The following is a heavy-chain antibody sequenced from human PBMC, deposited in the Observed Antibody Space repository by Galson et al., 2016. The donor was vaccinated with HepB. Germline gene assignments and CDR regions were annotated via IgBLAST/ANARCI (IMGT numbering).Heavy chain of an antibody. CDR2: IHSTGSA. V-gene: IGHV4-4*07. J-gene: IGHJ6*02. CDR3: ARHAYRSLSDFYYHGMDV. D-gene: IGHD6-6*01. Sequence: SETLSLTCTVSGGSLNIYYWSWIRQPAGKGLEWIGRIHSTGSANYRPALKSRVTMSVDTSKSQFSLKMTSVTASDTAVYYCARHAYRSLSDFYYHGMDVWGQRTTVTVSS. CDR1: GGSLNIYY.